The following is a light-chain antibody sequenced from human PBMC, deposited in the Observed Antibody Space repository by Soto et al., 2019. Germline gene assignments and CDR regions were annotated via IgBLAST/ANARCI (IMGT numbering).Light chain of an antibody. CDR3: SSYTSSSLVV. J-gene: IGLJ2*01. CDR1: SSDVGGYNY. CDR2: DVS. Sequence: QSALTQPASVSGSPGQSITISCTGTSSDVGGYNYVSWYQHTPAKAPKLMIYDVSNRPSGVSNRFSGSKSGNTASLTISGLQAEDEADYYCSSYTSSSLVVFGGGTKLTVL. V-gene: IGLV2-14*03.